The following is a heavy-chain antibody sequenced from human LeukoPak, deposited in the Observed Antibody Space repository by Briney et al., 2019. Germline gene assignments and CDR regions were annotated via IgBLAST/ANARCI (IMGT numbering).Heavy chain of an antibody. CDR1: GGSISSYY. CDR2: IYYSGST. Sequence: PSETLSLTCTVSGGSISSYYWSWIRQPPGKGLEWIGYIYYSGSTNYNPSLKSRVTISVDTSKNQFSLKLSSVTAADTAVYYCARHISNYDILTGCYILYYFDYWGQGTLVTVSS. CDR3: ARHISNYDILTGCYILYYFDY. D-gene: IGHD3-9*01. J-gene: IGHJ4*02. V-gene: IGHV4-59*08.